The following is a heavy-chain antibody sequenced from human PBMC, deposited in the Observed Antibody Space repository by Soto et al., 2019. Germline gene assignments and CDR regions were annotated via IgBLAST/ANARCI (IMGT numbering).Heavy chain of an antibody. CDR1: GGSITNYY. J-gene: IGHJ4*02. CDR2: IYYSGTT. V-gene: IGHV4-59*12. D-gene: IGHD1-26*01. CDR3: ARGGPRGSSKGTLVNY. Sequence: SETLSLTCTVSGGSITNYYWSWIRQPPGKGLEWIGYIYYSGTTNYNPSLKSRVTISVDTSKNQFSLKLSSVTAEDTAVYYCARGGPRGSSKGTLVNYYGQGTLVTVSS.